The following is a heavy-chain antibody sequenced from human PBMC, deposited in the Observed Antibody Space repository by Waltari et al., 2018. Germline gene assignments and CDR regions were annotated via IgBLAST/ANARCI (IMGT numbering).Heavy chain of an antibody. D-gene: IGHD6-13*01. V-gene: IGHV4-59*08. J-gene: IGHJ4*02. CDR3: ARQLPAAADGSFDY. CDR1: GGSISSFY. CDR2: IYYSGRT. Sequence: QVQLQESGPGLVKPSETLSLICTVSGGSISSFYWSWLRQPPGKGLEWIGYIYYSGRTNYNPALTSRVTISVYTSQNHLSLKLISVTAADAAVYYCARQLPAAADGSFDYWGQGILVTVSS.